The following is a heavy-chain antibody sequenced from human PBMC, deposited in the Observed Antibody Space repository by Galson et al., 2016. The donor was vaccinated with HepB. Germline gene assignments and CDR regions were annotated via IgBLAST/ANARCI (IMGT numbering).Heavy chain of an antibody. Sequence: SVKVSCKASGYTFTTYHMHWVGQAPGQGLEWMGIINPNGGSASYSPKFQGRVTLTRDTSTSTVYMELSSLKSDDTALYYCSTGGGYNWFDPWGQGTLVTVSS. V-gene: IGHV1-46*01. D-gene: IGHD6-25*01. J-gene: IGHJ5*02. CDR2: INPNGGSA. CDR3: STGGGYNWFDP. CDR1: GYTFTTYH.